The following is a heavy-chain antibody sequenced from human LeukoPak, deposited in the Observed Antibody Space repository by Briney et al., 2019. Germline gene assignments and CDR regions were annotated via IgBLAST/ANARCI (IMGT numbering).Heavy chain of an antibody. CDR1: GYTFTGYY. Sequence: GASVKVSCKASGYTFTGYYMHWVRQAPGQGLEWMGWMNPNSGDTGYAQKFQGRVTITRNTSISTAYMELSSLRSEDTAVYYCARAWGYYYYYMDVWGKGTTVTVSS. D-gene: IGHD1-26*01. V-gene: IGHV1-8*03. J-gene: IGHJ6*03. CDR2: MNPNSGDT. CDR3: ARAWGYYYYYMDV.